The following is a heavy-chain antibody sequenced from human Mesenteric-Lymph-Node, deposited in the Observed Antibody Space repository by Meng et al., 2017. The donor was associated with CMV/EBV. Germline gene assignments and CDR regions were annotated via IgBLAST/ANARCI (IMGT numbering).Heavy chain of an antibody. CDR1: GFTFINYE. CDR2: INAGNTV. J-gene: IGHJ6*02. V-gene: IGHV3-69-1*02. Sequence: GESLRLSCAASGFTFINYEMNWVRQAPGKGLEWLAFINAGNTVYYADSVKGRFTISRDDAYNSLFLQMNSLRAEDTAVYYCTRDHRGGDPNYYGMDVWGQGTTVTVSS. CDR3: TRDHRGGDPNYYGMDV. D-gene: IGHD2-21*01.